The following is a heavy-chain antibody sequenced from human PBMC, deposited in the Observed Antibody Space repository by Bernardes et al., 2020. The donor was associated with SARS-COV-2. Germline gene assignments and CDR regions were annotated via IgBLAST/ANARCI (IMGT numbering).Heavy chain of an antibody. Sequence: SETLSLTCTVSGGSISSNYWTWIRQPPGGGLEWIGYISYTGSTNYNPSLQSRPTISLDTSNNQFSLNLTSVTAADTAVYYCARHGQYGDYPRSDFDFWGQGSLVTVSS. V-gene: IGHV4-59*08. CDR3: ARHGQYGDYPRSDFDF. D-gene: IGHD4-17*01. CDR2: ISYTGST. CDR1: GGSISSNY. J-gene: IGHJ4*02.